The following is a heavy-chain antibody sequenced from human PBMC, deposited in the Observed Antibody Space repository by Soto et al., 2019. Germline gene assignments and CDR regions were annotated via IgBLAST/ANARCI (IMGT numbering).Heavy chain of an antibody. CDR1: GGTFSSYA. D-gene: IGHD6-13*01. CDR2: IIPIFGTA. V-gene: IGHV1-69*13. CDR3: ARDRAATGVGRGYFDL. Sequence: ASVKVSCKASGGTFSSYAISWVRQAPGQGLEWMGGIIPIFGTANYAQKFQGRVTITADESTSTAYMELSSLRSEDTATYYCARDRAATGVGRGYFDLWGRGTLVTVSS. J-gene: IGHJ2*01.